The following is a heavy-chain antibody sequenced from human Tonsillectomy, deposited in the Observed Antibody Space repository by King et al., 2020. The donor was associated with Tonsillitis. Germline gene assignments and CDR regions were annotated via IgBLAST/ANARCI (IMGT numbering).Heavy chain of an antibody. Sequence: QLVQSGGGLVKPGGSLRLSCAVSGLTFANAWMAWVRQAPGKGLEWVGRIKSKADAGTTDYAAPVRGRSSISRDDSQNTLYLHMHNLKTDDTAVYSCTSGPRTLFDYWGQGNLVTVSS. CDR1: GLTFANAW. CDR2: IKSKADAGTT. CDR3: TSGPRTLFDY. V-gene: IGHV3-15*01. D-gene: IGHD3/OR15-3a*01. J-gene: IGHJ4*02.